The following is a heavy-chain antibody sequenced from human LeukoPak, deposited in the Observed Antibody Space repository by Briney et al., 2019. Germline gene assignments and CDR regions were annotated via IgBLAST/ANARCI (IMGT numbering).Heavy chain of an antibody. CDR3: AKPSWELHFGY. D-gene: IGHD1-26*01. J-gene: IGHJ4*02. V-gene: IGHV3-23*01. Sequence: GSLRLSCAASGLTFSRYAMTWVRQAPGQGLEWVSGITGSGGSTYYADSVKGRFTISRDNSKNTLYLQMNSLRAEDTAVYYCAKPSWELHFGYWGQGTLVTVSS. CDR1: GLTFSRYA. CDR2: ITGSGGST.